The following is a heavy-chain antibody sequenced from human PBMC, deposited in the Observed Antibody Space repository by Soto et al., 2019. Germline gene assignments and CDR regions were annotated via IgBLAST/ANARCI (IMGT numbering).Heavy chain of an antibody. V-gene: IGHV4-59*12. D-gene: IGHD2-21*01. J-gene: IGHJ4*02. CDR2: LYYGRSA. CDR1: GDSISSYY. CDR3: AKRDPYIPEVPFDY. Sequence: PSETLSLTCAVSGDSISSYYCMWIRQPPGKGLESIGYLYYGRSANYNPSLKSRVTLSVDTSTNQFSLNLTSVTAADTAVYYCAKRDPYIPEVPFDYWGQGTLVTVSS.